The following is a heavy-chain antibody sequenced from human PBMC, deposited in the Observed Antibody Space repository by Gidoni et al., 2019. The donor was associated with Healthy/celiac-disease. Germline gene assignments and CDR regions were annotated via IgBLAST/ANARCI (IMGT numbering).Heavy chain of an antibody. CDR2: IYTSGST. Sequence: QVQLQESGPGLVKPSETLSLTCTVSGGSISSYYWSWIRQPAGKGLEWIGRIYTSGSTNYNPSLKSRVTMSVDTTKNQFSLKLSSVTAADTAVYYCARDLGRITGTFIWEYFDLWGRGTLVTVSS. CDR3: ARDLGRITGTFIWEYFDL. CDR1: GGSISSYY. J-gene: IGHJ2*01. V-gene: IGHV4-4*07. D-gene: IGHD1-20*01.